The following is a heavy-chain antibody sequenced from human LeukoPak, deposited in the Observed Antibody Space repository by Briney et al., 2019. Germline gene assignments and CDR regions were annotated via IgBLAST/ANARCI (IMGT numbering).Heavy chain of an antibody. CDR2: IWYDGGNK. CDR3: ARGLTQIPRLATGLGH. D-gene: IGHD2-21*02. J-gene: IGHJ4*02. V-gene: IGHV3-33*01. Sequence: GRSLRLSCAASGFSFSSYAMHWVRQAPGKGLEWVAVIWYDGGNKYYADSVKGRFTISRDNSKNTLYLEMNSLRAEDTAVYYCARGLTQIPRLATGLGHWGQGTLVTVSS. CDR1: GFSFSSYA.